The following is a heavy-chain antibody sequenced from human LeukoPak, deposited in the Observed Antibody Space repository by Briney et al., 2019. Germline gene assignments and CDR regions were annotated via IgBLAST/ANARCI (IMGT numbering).Heavy chain of an antibody. CDR3: ARDYDSSGYYEGIFDY. CDR1: GFTFSSYS. V-gene: IGHV3-21*01. Sequence: PGGSLRLSCAASGFTFSSYSMNWVRQAPGKGLEWVSSISSSSSYIYYADSVKGRFTISRDNAKNSLYLQMNSLRAEDTAVYYCARDYDSSGYYEGIFDYWGQGTLVTVSS. CDR2: ISSSSSYI. J-gene: IGHJ4*02. D-gene: IGHD3-22*01.